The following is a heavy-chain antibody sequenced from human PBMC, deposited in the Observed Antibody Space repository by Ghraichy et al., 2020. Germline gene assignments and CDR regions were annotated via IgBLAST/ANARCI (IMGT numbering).Heavy chain of an antibody. Sequence: GGSLRLSCAASGFTFSDYAMNWVRQAPGRGLEWVSSISGGSICIKYADSVRGLFTISRDNSNNTLHLQMNSLRAEDTAVYYCAKSRDIGAAMVSLDQWGQGTPVIVSS. J-gene: IGHJ4*02. V-gene: IGHV3-23*01. CDR2: ISGGSICI. D-gene: IGHD5-18*01. CDR3: AKSRDIGAAMVSLDQ. CDR1: GFTFSDYA.